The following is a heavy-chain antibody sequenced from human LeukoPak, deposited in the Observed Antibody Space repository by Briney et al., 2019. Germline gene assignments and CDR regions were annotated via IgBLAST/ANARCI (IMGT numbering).Heavy chain of an antibody. V-gene: IGHV3-7*01. D-gene: IGHD3-3*01. CDR1: GFTFTSYW. Sequence: GGSLRLSCAASGFTFTSYWMSWVRQAPGKGLGWVANIKQDGSEKYYVYSVKGRFTISRDNAKNSLYLQMNSLRAEDTAVYYCARDLPYYDFWSGYYTDWFDPWGQGTLVTVSS. J-gene: IGHJ5*02. CDR2: IKQDGSEK. CDR3: ARDLPYYDFWSGYYTDWFDP.